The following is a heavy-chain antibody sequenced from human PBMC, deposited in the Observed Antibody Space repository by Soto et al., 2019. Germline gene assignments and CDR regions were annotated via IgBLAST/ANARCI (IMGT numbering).Heavy chain of an antibody. CDR3: ARSFGWYAIDY. J-gene: IGHJ4*02. Sequence: QVLLQESGPGLVQPSGTLSLSCVVSGVSISSKYYWDWVRQPPGKGLEWLGDISHIGSVNYNPSRKSRVTISMDKSQNQFSLKVTSVTAADTAVYYCARSFGWYAIDYWGQGTLVIVSS. CDR2: ISHIGSV. V-gene: IGHV4-4*02. D-gene: IGHD6-19*01. CDR1: GVSISSKYY.